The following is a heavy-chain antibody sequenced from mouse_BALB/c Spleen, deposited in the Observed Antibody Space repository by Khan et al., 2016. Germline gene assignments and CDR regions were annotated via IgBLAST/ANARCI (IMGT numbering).Heavy chain of an antibody. D-gene: IGHD2-1*01. CDR2: IDPANGNT. CDR1: GFNIKDTY. CDR3: ARAGNYAY. J-gene: IGHJ3*01. V-gene: IGHV14-3*02. Sequence: IRLQQSGAELVKPGASVKLSCTASGFNIKDTYMHWVKQRPEQGLEWIGRIDPANGNTKYDPKFQGKATITADTSSNTAYLQLSSLTSEDTAVYYCARAGNYAYWGQGTLVTVSA.